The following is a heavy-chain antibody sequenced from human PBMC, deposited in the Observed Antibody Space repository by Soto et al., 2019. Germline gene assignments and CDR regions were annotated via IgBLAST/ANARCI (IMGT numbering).Heavy chain of an antibody. V-gene: IGHV3-33*01. Sequence: QVQLVESGGGVVQSGRSLTLSCAASGFSLRTSGMHWLRRAPGKGLEWVGFIWYDGTKRFYANSVKGRSTISKDNSKNILYLQMRGLRAEDTAVYYCARDVVTAVAGSVNFFDPWGQGTLVTVSS. J-gene: IGHJ5*02. CDR1: GFSLRTSG. CDR2: IWYDGTKR. CDR3: ARDVVTAVAGSVNFFDP. D-gene: IGHD2-21*02.